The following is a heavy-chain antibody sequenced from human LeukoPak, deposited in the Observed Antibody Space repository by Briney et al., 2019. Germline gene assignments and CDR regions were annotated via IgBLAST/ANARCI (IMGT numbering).Heavy chain of an antibody. Sequence: SETLSLTCTVSGGSVSSGSYYWSWIRQPPGKGLEWIGYIYYGGSTNYNPSLKSRVTISVDTSKNRFSLKLSSVTAADTAVYYCARDRVGATIGALDIWGQGTMVTVSS. CDR3: ARDRVGATIGALDI. V-gene: IGHV4-61*01. CDR1: GGSVSSGSYY. CDR2: IYYGGST. D-gene: IGHD1-26*01. J-gene: IGHJ3*02.